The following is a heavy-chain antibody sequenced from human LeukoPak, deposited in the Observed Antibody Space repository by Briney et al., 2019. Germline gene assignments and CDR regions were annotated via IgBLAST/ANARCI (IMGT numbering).Heavy chain of an antibody. J-gene: IGHJ6*03. V-gene: IGHV4-4*07. CDR2: IYTSGST. CDR1: GGSISSYY. D-gene: IGHD3-10*01. CDR3: ARERITMVRGDTYYYYYYMDV. Sequence: SETLSLTCTVSGGSISSYYWSWIRQPAGKGLEWIGRIYTSGSTNYNPFLKSRVTISVDTSKNQFSLKLSSVTAADTAVYYCARERITMVRGDTYYYYYYMDVWGKGTTVTISS.